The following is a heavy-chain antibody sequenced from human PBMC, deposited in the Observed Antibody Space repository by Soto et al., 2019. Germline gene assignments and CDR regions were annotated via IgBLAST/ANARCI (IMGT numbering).Heavy chain of an antibody. CDR3: ARVTADSSGYYYSGGDY. V-gene: IGHV3-33*01. Sequence: GGSLRLSCAASGFTFSSYGMHWVRQAPGKGLEWVAVIWYDGSNKYYADSVKGRFTISRDNSKNTLYLQMNSLRAEDTAVYYCARVTADSSGYYYSGGDYWGQGTLVTVSS. CDR2: IWYDGSNK. J-gene: IGHJ4*02. D-gene: IGHD3-22*01. CDR1: GFTFSSYG.